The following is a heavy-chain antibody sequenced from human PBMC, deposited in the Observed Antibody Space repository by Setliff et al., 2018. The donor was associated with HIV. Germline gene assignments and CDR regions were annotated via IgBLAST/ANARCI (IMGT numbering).Heavy chain of an antibody. D-gene: IGHD3-10*01. CDR2: IYHSGST. CDR3: ARARYIVIRGDAGMDV. CDR1: GYSISSGYY. V-gene: IGHV4-38-2*01. Sequence: PSETLSLTCAVSGYSISSGYYWGWIRQPPGKGLEWIGSIYHSGSTYYNPSLKSRVTISVDTSKNQFSLKLSSVTAADTAVYYCARARYIVIRGDAGMDVWGPGTTVTVSS. J-gene: IGHJ6*02.